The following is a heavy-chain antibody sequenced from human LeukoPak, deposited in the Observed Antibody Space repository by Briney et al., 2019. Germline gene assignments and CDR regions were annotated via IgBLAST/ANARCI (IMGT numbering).Heavy chain of an antibody. J-gene: IGHJ6*02. CDR3: ARPYMVRGVITSTYYYYGMDV. V-gene: IGHV3-74*01. D-gene: IGHD3-10*01. Sequence: GGSLRLSCAASGFTFSSYWMHWVRQAPGKGLVWVSRINSDGSSTSYADSVKGRFTISRDNAKNTLYLQMNSLRAEDTAVYYCARPYMVRGVITSTYYYYGMDVWGQATTVTVSS. CDR2: INSDGSST. CDR1: GFTFSSYW.